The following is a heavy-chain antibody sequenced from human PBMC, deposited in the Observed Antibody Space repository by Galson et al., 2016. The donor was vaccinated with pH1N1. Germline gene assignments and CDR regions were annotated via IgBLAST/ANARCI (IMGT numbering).Heavy chain of an antibody. J-gene: IGHJ3*01. CDR2: IMPIFGTT. V-gene: IGHV1-69*13. CDR1: GGPLSSYA. D-gene: IGHD1-14*01. CDR3: VRITGYNKVNGPFDV. Sequence: SVKVSCKASGGPLSSYATGWVRQAPGQGPEWIGGIMPIFGTTKYEQKFQGRVTITADEMSGSAYMELSGLTSMDTAVYYCVRITGYNKVNGPFDVWGQGTLVIVSS.